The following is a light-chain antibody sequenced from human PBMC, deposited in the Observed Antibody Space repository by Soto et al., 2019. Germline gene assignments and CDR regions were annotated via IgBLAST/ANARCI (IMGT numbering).Light chain of an antibody. J-gene: IGKJ4*01. CDR2: CAS. CDR1: QSVSSRY. Sequence: EIVLTQSPGTLSLSPGERVMLSCRASQSVSSRYVAWYKHKSGQPPRLLISCASSRATGSPARFSGSGSGADFTLTISRLEPEDVAVYYCQQYDRSPPTFGGGTKVEIK. V-gene: IGKV3-20*01. CDR3: QQYDRSPPT.